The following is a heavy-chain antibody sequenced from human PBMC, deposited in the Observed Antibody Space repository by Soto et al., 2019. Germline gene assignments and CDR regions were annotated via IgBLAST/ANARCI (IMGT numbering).Heavy chain of an antibody. Sequence: QVQLVESGGGVVQPGRSLRLSCAASGFTFSNYGMHWVRQAPGKGLEWVAIISYDGDNEYYADSVRGRFTISRDNSKNXXXLXXSRLRHEDTAVYYCAKDGGPVYCNSPGCSAKHFDYWGQGTLVTVSS. CDR1: GFTFSNYG. J-gene: IGHJ4*02. CDR2: ISYDGDNE. V-gene: IGHV3-30*18. D-gene: IGHD2-2*01. CDR3: AKDGGPVYCNSPGCSAKHFDY.